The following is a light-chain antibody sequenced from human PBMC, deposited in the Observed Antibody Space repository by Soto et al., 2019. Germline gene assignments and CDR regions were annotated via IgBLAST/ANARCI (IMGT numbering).Light chain of an antibody. CDR2: AAA. CDR3: KQTYNPPRT. V-gene: IGKV1-39*01. CDR1: EAIARH. Sequence: DIELTQSPSSLFASVGVRVTITCRASEAIARHLNCYQQKARKARNLLAYAAATLKRGFPSRFNSTGSGTVFTLTISHLQPEDFATYYCKQTYNPPRTCGQGTKV. J-gene: IGKJ1*01.